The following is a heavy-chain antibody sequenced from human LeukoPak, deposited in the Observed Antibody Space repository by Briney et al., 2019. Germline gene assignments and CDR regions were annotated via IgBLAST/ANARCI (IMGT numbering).Heavy chain of an antibody. Sequence: PGGSLRLSCAASGFTFSSYAMHWVRQAPGKGLEWVAVISYDGSNKYYADSVKGRFTISRDNSKNTLYLQMNSLRADDTAVFYCARDRVGDWGDAFDIWGQGTVVTVSS. D-gene: IGHD7-27*01. CDR2: ISYDGSNK. V-gene: IGHV3-30-3*01. J-gene: IGHJ3*02. CDR3: ARDRVGDWGDAFDI. CDR1: GFTFSSYA.